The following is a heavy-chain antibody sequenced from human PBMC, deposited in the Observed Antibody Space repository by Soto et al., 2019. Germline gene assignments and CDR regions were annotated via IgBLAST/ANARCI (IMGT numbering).Heavy chain of an antibody. Sequence: GSLRLSCAASGFTVSSNYMSWVRQAPGKGLEWVSVIYSGGSTYYADSVKGRFTISRDNSKNTLYLQMNSLRAEDTAVYYCARVRYSSSWSRSFDYWGQGTLVTVSS. D-gene: IGHD6-13*01. CDR2: IYSGGST. CDR3: ARVRYSSSWSRSFDY. J-gene: IGHJ4*02. V-gene: IGHV3-53*01. CDR1: GFTVSSNY.